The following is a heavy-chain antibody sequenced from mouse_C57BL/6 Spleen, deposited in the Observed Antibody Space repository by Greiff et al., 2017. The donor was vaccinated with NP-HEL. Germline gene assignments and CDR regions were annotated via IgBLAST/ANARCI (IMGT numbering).Heavy chain of an antibody. CDR1: GFTFSSYA. J-gene: IGHJ2*01. V-gene: IGHV5-9-1*02. CDR3: TRAEYSNYGYLDN. D-gene: IGHD2-5*01. CDR2: ISRGAVYI. Sequence: DVQLVESGEGLVKPGGSLKLSCAGSGFTFSSYAMSWVRPTPETRLEWVAYISRGAVYIYYAGTVKGRFTISRENARNTLYLQRSSLKSEDTAMYYSTRAEYSNYGYLDNWGQGTTLT.